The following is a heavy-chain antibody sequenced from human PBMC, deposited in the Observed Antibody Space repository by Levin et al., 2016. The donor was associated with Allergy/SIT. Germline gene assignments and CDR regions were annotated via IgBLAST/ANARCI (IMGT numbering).Heavy chain of an antibody. CDR3: ARHVADGYNWRDALDI. J-gene: IGHJ3*02. CDR1: GYSFTRHW. V-gene: IGHV5-10-1*01. Sequence: GESLKISCKGSGYSFTRHWISWVRQMPGKGLEWMGMIDPSDSYTNYSPSFQGHVTISADKSNSTAYLQWSSLKASDTAMYYCARHVADGYNWRDALDIWGQGTMVTVSS. D-gene: IGHD5-24*01. CDR2: IDPSDSYT.